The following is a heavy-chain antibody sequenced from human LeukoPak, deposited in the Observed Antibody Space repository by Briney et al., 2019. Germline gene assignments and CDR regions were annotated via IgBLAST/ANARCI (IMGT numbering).Heavy chain of an antibody. CDR1: GFTFSSYS. CDR3: ARKVDDSSGYYYYYMDV. V-gene: IGHV3-48*01. J-gene: IGHJ6*03. CDR2: ISSSSSTI. D-gene: IGHD3-22*01. Sequence: PGGSLRLSCAASGFTFSSYSMNWVRQAPGKGLEWVSYISSSSSTIYYADSVKGRFTISRDNAKNSLYLQMNSLRAEDTAVYYCARKVDDSSGYYYYYMDVWGKGTTVTVSS.